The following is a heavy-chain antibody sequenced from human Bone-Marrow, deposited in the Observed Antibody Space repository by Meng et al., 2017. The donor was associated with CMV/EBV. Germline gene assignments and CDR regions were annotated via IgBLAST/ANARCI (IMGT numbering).Heavy chain of an antibody. CDR3: ARDHAVVGATVGY. D-gene: IGHD2-15*01. V-gene: IGHV3-21*01. J-gene: IGHJ4*02. CDR1: GFTFSSYS. Sequence: GESLKISCAASGFTFSSYSMNWVRQAPGRGLEWVSSISSSSHSIYYADSVKGRFTISRENARSSVYLQMNSLRAEDTAVYYCARDHAVVGATVGYWGERALVTVSS. CDR2: ISSSSHSI.